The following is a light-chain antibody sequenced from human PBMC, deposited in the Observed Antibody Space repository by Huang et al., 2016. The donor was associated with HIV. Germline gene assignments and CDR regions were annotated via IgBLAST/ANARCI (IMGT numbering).Light chain of an antibody. CDR2: GAS. CDR3: QQYSIPPYA. V-gene: IGKV1-27*01. J-gene: IGKJ2*01. Sequence: DIQMTQSPSFMSASVGDRVTITCRASQAISYYLAWYHQKPGNTPKLLISGASTLESGVPSRFSGGGSGTDFRLTLSSLQPEDVATYYCQQYSIPPYAFGQGTKL. CDR1: QAISYY.